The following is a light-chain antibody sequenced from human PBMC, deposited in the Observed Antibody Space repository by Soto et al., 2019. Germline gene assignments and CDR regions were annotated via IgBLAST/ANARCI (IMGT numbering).Light chain of an antibody. V-gene: IGKV1-39*01. J-gene: IGKJ4*01. Sequence: DIQMTQSPSSLSSSVGDRVTITCRASQSIASYLNWYQQKPGKAPRLLIFATSNLQSGVPSRFSGSGSRTHFTLSISSLQPEDFATYYCLQSYRTPLTFGGGTKVDIK. CDR1: QSIASY. CDR2: ATS. CDR3: LQSYRTPLT.